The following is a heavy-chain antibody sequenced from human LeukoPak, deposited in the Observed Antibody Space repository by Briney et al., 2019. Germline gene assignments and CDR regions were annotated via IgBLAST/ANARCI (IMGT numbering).Heavy chain of an antibody. D-gene: IGHD6-13*01. J-gene: IGHJ4*02. CDR3: ARDRHWGILAGTNFDY. CDR1: GFTFSGYW. V-gene: IGHV3-7*01. CDR2: VEKDGSEK. Sequence: GGSLRLSCAASGFTFSGYWMSWVRQAPGKGLEWVGNVEKDGSEKGYVGSVKGRFTISRDNAKNSLYLQMNSLRAEDTAVYYCARDRHWGILAGTNFDYWGQGTLVTVSS.